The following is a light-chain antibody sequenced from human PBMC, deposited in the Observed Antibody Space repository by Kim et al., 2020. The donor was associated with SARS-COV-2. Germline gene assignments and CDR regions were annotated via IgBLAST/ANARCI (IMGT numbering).Light chain of an antibody. CDR1: QSIGSG. Sequence: SVTPKEKVTITCRASQSIGSGLHWYQQKPDQSPKLLIKYASQSISGVPSRFSGSGSGTDFTLTIHSLETEDAATYYCHQSSALLYTFGQGTKLEI. V-gene: IGKV6-21*02. CDR3: HQSSALLYT. CDR2: YAS. J-gene: IGKJ2*01.